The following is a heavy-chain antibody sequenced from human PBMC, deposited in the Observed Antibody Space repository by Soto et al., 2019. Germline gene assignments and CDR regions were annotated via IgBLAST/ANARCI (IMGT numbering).Heavy chain of an antibody. CDR1: GFTFRSYG. CDR2: TSYDGSNK. D-gene: IGHD3-16*01. V-gene: IGHV3-30*19. J-gene: IGHJ4*02. CDR3: ARWGTTGGLDD. Sequence: QVHLVESGGGVVQPGTSLRLSCVGSGFTFRSYGIHWVRQAPGKGLEWVARTSYDGSNKYYDDSVKGRFTSSRDNSRNTVELQMDSMRLEDTALYYCARWGTTGGLDDWGQGTLVSVYS.